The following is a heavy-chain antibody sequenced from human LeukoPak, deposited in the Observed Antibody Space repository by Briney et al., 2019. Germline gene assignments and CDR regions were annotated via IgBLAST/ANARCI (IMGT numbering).Heavy chain of an antibody. Sequence: GGSLRLSCAASGINFSNAWLTWVRQAPGKGLEWVGRIKSKRDGEITDYAAPVKGRFTISRDDSKDTLYLQMNSLKTEDTAVYYCSTGGGVLRFLGGQGTLVTVSS. J-gene: IGHJ4*02. D-gene: IGHD3-3*01. CDR3: STGGGVLRFL. CDR2: IKSKRDGEIT. CDR1: GINFSNAW. V-gene: IGHV3-15*01.